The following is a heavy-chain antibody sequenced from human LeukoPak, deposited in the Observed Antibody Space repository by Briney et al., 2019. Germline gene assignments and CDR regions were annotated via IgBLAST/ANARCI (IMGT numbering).Heavy chain of an antibody. J-gene: IGHJ3*02. V-gene: IGHV3-66*01. Sequence: GGSLRLSCAASGFTFSSYAMTWVRQAPGKGLEWVSLIYSGGSAYYADSVKGRFTISRDNSKNTLYLQMSSLRAEDTAVYYCARARRADLRFGEAFRHSKAVRAFDIWGQGTMVTVSS. CDR3: ARARRADLRFGEAFRHSKAVRAFDI. CDR1: GFTFSSYA. CDR2: IYSGGSA. D-gene: IGHD3-10*01.